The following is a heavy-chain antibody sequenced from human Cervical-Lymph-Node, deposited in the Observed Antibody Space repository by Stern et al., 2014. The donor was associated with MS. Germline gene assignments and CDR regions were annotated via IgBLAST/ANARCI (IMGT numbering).Heavy chain of an antibody. Sequence: QVPLKESGPALVKPTQTLTLTCTFSGFSLSTSGLGVGWIRQPPGEALEWLAYIYWDDQKRYSPSLKSSLTITKDTSKNQVVLTLTNVDPVDTATYYCAHRTAGPFDYWGQGTLVTVSS. CDR1: GFSLSTSGLG. CDR2: IYWDDQK. J-gene: IGHJ4*02. CDR3: AHRTAGPFDY. V-gene: IGHV2-5*02.